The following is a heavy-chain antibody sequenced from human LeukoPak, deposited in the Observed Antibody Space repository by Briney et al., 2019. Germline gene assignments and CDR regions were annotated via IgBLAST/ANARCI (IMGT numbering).Heavy chain of an antibody. V-gene: IGHV1-46*01. CDR1: GYTFTSYY. Sequence: ASVTVSFKASGYTFTSYYMHLVRQAPGQGLEWMGIINPSGHSTTYAQRFQGGVTITTDTSTSTVYMELSSLRSEDTAVYYCAREHSGSFSNWGQGTLVTVSS. D-gene: IGHD1-26*01. J-gene: IGHJ4*02. CDR3: AREHSGSFSN. CDR2: INPSGHST.